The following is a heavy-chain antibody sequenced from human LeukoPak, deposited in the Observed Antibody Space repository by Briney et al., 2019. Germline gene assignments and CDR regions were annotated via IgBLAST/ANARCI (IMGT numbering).Heavy chain of an antibody. D-gene: IGHD3-3*01. CDR2: IYTSGST. CDR1: GGSISSGSYY. CDR3: ARYDFNKFFDY. Sequence: SETLSLTCTVSGGSISSGSYYWSWIRQPAGKGLEWIGRIYTSGSTNYNPSLKSRVTMSVDTSKNQFSLKLGSVTAADTAVYYCARYDFNKFFDYWGQGTLVTVSS. V-gene: IGHV4-61*02. J-gene: IGHJ4*02.